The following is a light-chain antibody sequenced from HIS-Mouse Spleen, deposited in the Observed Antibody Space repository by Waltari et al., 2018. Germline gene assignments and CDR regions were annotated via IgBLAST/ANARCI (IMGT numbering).Light chain of an antibody. CDR3: AAWDDSLNGHVV. V-gene: IGLV1-44*01. J-gene: IGLJ2*01. CDR2: SNN. Sequence: QSVLTQPPSASGTPGQRVTIHCSGSSSNIGSNTVTWYQQLPGTAPKLLIYSNNQRPSGVPDRFSGSKSGTSASLAISGLQSEDEADYYCAAWDDSLNGHVVFGGGTKLTVL. CDR1: SSNIGSNT.